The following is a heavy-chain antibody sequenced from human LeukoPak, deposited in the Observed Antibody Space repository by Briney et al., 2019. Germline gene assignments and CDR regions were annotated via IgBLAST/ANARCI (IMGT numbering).Heavy chain of an antibody. Sequence: ASVKVSCKASGYTFTSYGISWVRQAPGQGLGWMGWISAYNGNTNYAQKLQGRVTMTTDTSTSTAYTELRSLRSDDTAVYYCARVPELGRSVDYWGQGTLVTVSS. CDR2: ISAYNGNT. D-gene: IGHD1-14*01. J-gene: IGHJ4*02. CDR3: ARVPELGRSVDY. V-gene: IGHV1-18*04. CDR1: GYTFTSYG.